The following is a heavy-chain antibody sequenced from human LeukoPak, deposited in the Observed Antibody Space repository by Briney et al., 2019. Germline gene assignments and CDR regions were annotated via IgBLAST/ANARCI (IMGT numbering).Heavy chain of an antibody. J-gene: IGHJ4*02. CDR1: GYTFTSYA. CDR2: INPKNGGT. V-gene: IGHV1-2*02. Sequence: ASVKVSCKASGYTFTSYAMNWVRQAPGQGLEWMGWINPKNGGTKYAQSFQGRVTMTRDTSITTAYMELSTLTSDDTAFYFCARERQGDYWGQGTLVTVSS. CDR3: ARERQGDY.